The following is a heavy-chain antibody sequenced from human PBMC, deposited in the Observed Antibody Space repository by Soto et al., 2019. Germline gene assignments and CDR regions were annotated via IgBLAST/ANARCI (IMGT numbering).Heavy chain of an antibody. CDR1: GYTFTSYG. CDR2: ISAYNGNT. J-gene: IGHJ5*02. Sequence: QVQLVQSGAEVKKPGASVKVSCKASGYTFTSYGISWVRQAPGQGLEWMGWISAYNGNTNYAQKLQGRVTMTTDTSTSTDYMELRSLRSDDTAVYYCARVSRDFNWNYAEAYNWFDPWGQGTLVTVSS. CDR3: ARVSRDFNWNYAEAYNWFDP. V-gene: IGHV1-18*01. D-gene: IGHD1-7*01.